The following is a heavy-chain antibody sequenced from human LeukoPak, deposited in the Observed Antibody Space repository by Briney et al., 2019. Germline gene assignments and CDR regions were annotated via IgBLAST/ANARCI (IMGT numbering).Heavy chain of an antibody. D-gene: IGHD3-3*01. V-gene: IGHV3-9*03. J-gene: IGHJ4*02. CDR2: ISWNSGSI. CDR1: GFTFGDYA. CDR3: AKGQYDFWSGNVFDY. Sequence: PGGSLRLSCAASGFTFGDYAMHWVRQAPGKGLEWVSGISWNSGSIGYADSVKGRFTISRDNAKNSLYLQMNSLRAEDMALYYCAKGQYDFWSGNVFDYWGQGTLVTVSS.